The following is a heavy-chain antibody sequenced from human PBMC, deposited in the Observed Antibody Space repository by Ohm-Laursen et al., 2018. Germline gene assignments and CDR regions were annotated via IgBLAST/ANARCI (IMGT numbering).Heavy chain of an antibody. CDR1: GGSVSSGGYY. J-gene: IGHJ4*02. V-gene: IGHV4-61*08. CDR2: IYSSGST. Sequence: TLSLTCTISGGSVSSGGYYWSWIRQPPGKGLEWIGYIYSSGSTNYNPSLKSRVTIATDKSKNQLSLKLSSVTAADTAVYYCAKDLTFLYYFDYWGQGTLVTVSS. CDR3: AKDLTFLYYFDY.